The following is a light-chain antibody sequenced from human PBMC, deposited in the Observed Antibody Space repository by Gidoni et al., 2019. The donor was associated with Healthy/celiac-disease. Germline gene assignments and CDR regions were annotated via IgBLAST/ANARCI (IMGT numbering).Light chain of an antibody. J-gene: IGLJ1*01. CDR3: QSYDSSLSALYV. Sequence: QSVLTQPPSVSGAPGQRVPIPCTGSSSNIGAGYDVHWYQQLPGTAPKLLIYGNSNRPSGVPDRFSGSKSGTSASLAITGLQAEDEADYYCQSYDSSLSALYVFGTGTKVTVL. V-gene: IGLV1-40*01. CDR1: SSNIGAGYD. CDR2: GNS.